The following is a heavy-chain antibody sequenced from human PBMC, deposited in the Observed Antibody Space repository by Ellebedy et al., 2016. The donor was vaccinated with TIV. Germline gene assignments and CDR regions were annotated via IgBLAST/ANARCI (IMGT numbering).Heavy chain of an antibody. J-gene: IGHJ4*02. V-gene: IGHV3-30*03. CDR1: GFTFRSHG. Sequence: GGSLRLXCVASGFTFRSHGIYWVRQASGKGLEWVAVISSDGSNKYYADSVKGRFTISRDNSKNTLYLQMNSLRTDDMAVYYCARGVSSGSSDYWGQGTLVTVSS. CDR2: ISSDGSNK. CDR3: ARGVSSGSSDY. D-gene: IGHD3-10*01.